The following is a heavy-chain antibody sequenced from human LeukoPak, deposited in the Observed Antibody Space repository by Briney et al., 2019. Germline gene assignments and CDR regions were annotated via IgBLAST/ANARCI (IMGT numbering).Heavy chain of an antibody. Sequence: PGGSLRLSCAASGFTFSSYAMHWVRQAPGKGLEWVAVISYDGSNKYYADSVKGRFTISRGNSKNTLYLQMNSLRAEDTAVYYCASDLYGSGSYYADYWGQGTLVTVSS. V-gene: IGHV3-30*04. CDR3: ASDLYGSGSYYADY. J-gene: IGHJ4*02. CDR1: GFTFSSYA. CDR2: ISYDGSNK. D-gene: IGHD3-10*01.